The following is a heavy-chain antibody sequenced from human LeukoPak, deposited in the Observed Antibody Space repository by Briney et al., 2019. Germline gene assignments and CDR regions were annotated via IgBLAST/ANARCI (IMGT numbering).Heavy chain of an antibody. CDR2: IYYSGST. D-gene: IGHD6-13*01. Sequence: SETLSLTCTVSGGSISSSSYYWGWIRQPPGKGLEWIGSIYYSGSTYYNPFLKSRVTISVDTSKNQFSLKLSSVTAAETAVYYCARHGYSSSWYIPWYFDYWGQGTLVTVSS. CDR3: ARHGYSSSWYIPWYFDY. J-gene: IGHJ4*02. CDR1: GGSISSSSYY. V-gene: IGHV4-39*01.